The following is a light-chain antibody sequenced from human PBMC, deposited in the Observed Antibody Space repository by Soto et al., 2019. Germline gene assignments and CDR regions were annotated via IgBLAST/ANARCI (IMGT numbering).Light chain of an antibody. Sequence: DILMTQSPNSLAVSLGEGATINCKSSQSVLYSSNNKNYLAWYQQKPGQPPKLXIYWASTRESGVPDRFSGSGSGTDFTLTISSLQAEDVAVYYCQQYYSTPITFGQGTRLEIK. CDR3: QQYYSTPIT. J-gene: IGKJ5*01. CDR1: QSVLYSSNNKNY. V-gene: IGKV4-1*01. CDR2: WAS.